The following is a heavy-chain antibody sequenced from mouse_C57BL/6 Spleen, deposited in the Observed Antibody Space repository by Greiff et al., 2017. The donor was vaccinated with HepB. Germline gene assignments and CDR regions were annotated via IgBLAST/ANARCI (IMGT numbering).Heavy chain of an antibody. Sequence: VKLVESGAELARPGASVKLSCKASGYTFTSYGISWVKQRTGQGLEWIGEIYPRSGNTYYNEKFKGKATLTADKSSSTAYMELRSLTSEDSAVYFCARRNYDYPFDYWGQGTTLTVSS. J-gene: IGHJ2*01. V-gene: IGHV1-81*01. CDR2: IYPRSGNT. CDR1: GYTFTSYG. D-gene: IGHD2-4*01. CDR3: ARRNYDYPFDY.